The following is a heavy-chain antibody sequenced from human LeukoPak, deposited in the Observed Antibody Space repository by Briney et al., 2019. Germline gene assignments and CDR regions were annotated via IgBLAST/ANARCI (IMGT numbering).Heavy chain of an antibody. CDR2: IYYSGNT. J-gene: IGHJ3*02. CDR3: ARRNDFGI. CDR1: GGSISGDH. Sequence: SETLSLTCTVSGGSISGDHWNWIRQPPGKGLEWIGYIYYSGNTNYNPSLKSRVTISVDTSKNQFSLKLNSVTAADTAVYDCARRNDFGIWGQGTMVTVSS. V-gene: IGHV4-59*08.